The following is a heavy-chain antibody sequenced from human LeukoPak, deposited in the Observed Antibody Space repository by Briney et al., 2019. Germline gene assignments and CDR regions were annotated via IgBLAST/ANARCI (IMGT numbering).Heavy chain of an antibody. V-gene: IGHV3-66*01. CDR3: AREAPRYYGMDV. CDR1: EFTVSSNY. CDR2: IYSDGST. Sequence: GGSLRLSCAASEFTVSSNYMSWVRQAPGKGLEWVSLIYSDGSTFYSDSVKGRFTISRDNSENTLHLQMNSLRVDDTAVYYCAREAPRYYGMDVWGHGTTVTVSS. J-gene: IGHJ6*02.